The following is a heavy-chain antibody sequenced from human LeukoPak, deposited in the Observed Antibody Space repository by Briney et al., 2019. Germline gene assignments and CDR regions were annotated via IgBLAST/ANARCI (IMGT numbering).Heavy chain of an antibody. J-gene: IGHJ4*02. Sequence: SQTLSLTCDISGDSVSSNSAAWNWIRQSPLRGLEWLGRTYYRSKWYNDYAVSVKSRITINPDTSKNQFSPQLNSVTPEDTAVYYCTRGAPVGSSREFDYWGQGTLVTVSS. V-gene: IGHV6-1*01. CDR3: TRGAPVGSSREFDY. D-gene: IGHD5-24*01. CDR1: GDSVSSNSAA. CDR2: TYYRSKWYN.